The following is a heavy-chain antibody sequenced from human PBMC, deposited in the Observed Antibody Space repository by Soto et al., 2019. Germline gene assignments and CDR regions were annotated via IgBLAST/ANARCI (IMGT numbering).Heavy chain of an antibody. CDR2: INPNSGGT. Sequence: QVQLVQSGAEVKKPGASVKVSCKASGYTFTGYYMHWVRQAPGQGLEWMGWINPNSGGTNYAQKFQGRVTITADESTSTAYMELSSLRSEDTAVYYCASSRGPYYYYGMDVWGQGTTVTVSS. V-gene: IGHV1-2*02. CDR3: ASSRGPYYYYGMDV. J-gene: IGHJ6*02. CDR1: GYTFTGYY.